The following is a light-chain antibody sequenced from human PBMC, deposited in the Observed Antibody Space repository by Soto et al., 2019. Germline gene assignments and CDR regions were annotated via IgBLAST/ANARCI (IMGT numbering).Light chain of an antibody. V-gene: IGKV3D-20*02. CDR1: QSIRSNY. J-gene: IGKJ1*01. CDR3: QQRSNWPQT. Sequence: EIVLTQSPGTLSLSPWERATLSCRASQSIRSNYVAWYQQKPGQGPRLLIYGASSRATGIPDRFSGSGSGTDFTLTISSLEPEDFAVYYCQQRSNWPQTFGQGTKVDIK. CDR2: GAS.